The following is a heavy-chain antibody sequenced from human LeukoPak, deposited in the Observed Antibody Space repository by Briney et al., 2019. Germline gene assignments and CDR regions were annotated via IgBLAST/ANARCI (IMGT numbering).Heavy chain of an antibody. Sequence: SGGSLRLSCAASGFTFSSYGMHWVRQAPGKGLEWVAVIWYDGSNKYYADSVKGRFTISRDNSKNTLYLQMNSLRAEDTAVYYCAKDRSWLRLGLSFDYWGQGTLVTVS. D-gene: IGHD5-12*01. CDR2: IWYDGSNK. CDR1: GFTFSSYG. J-gene: IGHJ4*02. CDR3: AKDRSWLRLGLSFDY. V-gene: IGHV3-33*06.